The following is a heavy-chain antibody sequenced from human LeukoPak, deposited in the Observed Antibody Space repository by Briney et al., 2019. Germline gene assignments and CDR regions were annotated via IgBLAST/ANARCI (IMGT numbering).Heavy chain of an antibody. CDR3: GRHDSSGYLYNWFDP. CDR1: GGSISSSRYY. CDR2: IYYKGST. V-gene: IGHV4-39*01. Sequence: PSETLSLTCTVPGGSISSSRYYWGWIRQPPGKGLEWIGSIYYKGSTYYNPSLKSRVTISVDTSKNQFSLKLSSVTAADTAVYYCGRHDSSGYLYNWFDPWGQGTLVTVSS. D-gene: IGHD3-22*01. J-gene: IGHJ5*02.